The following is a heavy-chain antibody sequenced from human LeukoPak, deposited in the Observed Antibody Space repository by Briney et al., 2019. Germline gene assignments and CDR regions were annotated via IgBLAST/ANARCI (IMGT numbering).Heavy chain of an antibody. Sequence: SVKVSCKASGGTFSSYAISWVRQAPGQGLEWMGRIIPILGIANYAQKFQGRVTITADKSTSTAYMELSSLRSEDTAVYYCARGRDGYKSYSDYWGQGTLVTVSS. CDR1: GGTFSSYA. V-gene: IGHV1-69*04. CDR3: ARGRDGYKSYSDY. CDR2: IIPILGIA. D-gene: IGHD5-24*01. J-gene: IGHJ4*02.